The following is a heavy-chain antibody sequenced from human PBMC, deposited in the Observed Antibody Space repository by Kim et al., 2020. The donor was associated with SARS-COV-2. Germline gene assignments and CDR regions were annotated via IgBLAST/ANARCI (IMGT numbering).Heavy chain of an antibody. J-gene: IGHJ6*02. Sequence: NYAQKFQDRVIITADESTSTVYMELSSLRSDDTAVYYCSRGWVSDWYRMDVWGQGTTVTVSS. CDR3: SRGWVSDWYRMDV. D-gene: IGHD2-21*02. V-gene: IGHV1-69*01.